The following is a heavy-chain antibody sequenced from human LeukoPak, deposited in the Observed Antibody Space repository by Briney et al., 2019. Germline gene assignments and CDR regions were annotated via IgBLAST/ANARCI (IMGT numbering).Heavy chain of an antibody. CDR1: GYTFTSYA. CDR2: INTNTGNP. Sequence: ASVKVSCKASGYTFTSYAMNWVRQAPGQGLEWMGWINTNTGNPTYAQGFTGRFVFSLDTSVSTAYLQISSLKAEDTAVYYCARVAIAVAGTNDAFDIWGQGTMVTVSS. V-gene: IGHV7-4-1*02. J-gene: IGHJ3*02. CDR3: ARVAIAVAGTNDAFDI. D-gene: IGHD6-19*01.